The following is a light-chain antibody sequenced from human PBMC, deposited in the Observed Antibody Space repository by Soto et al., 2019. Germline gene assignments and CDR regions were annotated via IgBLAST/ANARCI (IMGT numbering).Light chain of an antibody. CDR2: AAS. CDR3: QEYHNWPFS. Sequence: DIQMTQSPSSLSASVGDRVTITCRASQSISSYLNWYQQKPGKAPKLLIYAASSLQSGVPSRFSGSGSGTEFTLTITSLQSEDFAVYYCQEYHNWPFSFGQGTKLEI. V-gene: IGKV1-39*02. CDR1: QSISSY. J-gene: IGKJ2*01.